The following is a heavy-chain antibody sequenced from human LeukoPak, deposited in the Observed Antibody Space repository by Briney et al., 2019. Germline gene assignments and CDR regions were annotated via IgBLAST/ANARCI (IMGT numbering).Heavy chain of an antibody. CDR3: AREGAVLYYFDY. CDR2: INHSGST. V-gene: IGHV4-34*01. D-gene: IGHD1-26*01. J-gene: IGHJ4*02. Sequence: SETLSLTCAVYGGSFSGHYWSWIRQPPGKGLEWIGEINHSGSTDYNPSLKSRVTISVDTSKNQFSLKLSSVTAADTAVYYCAREGAVLYYFDYWGQGTLVTVSS. CDR1: GGSFSGHY.